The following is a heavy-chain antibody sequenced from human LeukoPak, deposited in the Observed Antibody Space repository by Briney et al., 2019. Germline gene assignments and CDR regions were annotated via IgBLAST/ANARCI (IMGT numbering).Heavy chain of an antibody. J-gene: IGHJ4*02. D-gene: IGHD3-3*01. CDR3: ARDFKDFWSGYYTLGN. Sequence: ASVKVSCKASGYTFTSYGISWVRQAPGQGLEWMGWISAYNGNTNYAQKLQGRVTMTTDTPTSTAYMELRSLRSDDTAVYYCARDFKDFWSGYYTLGNWGQGTLVTVSS. CDR1: GYTFTSYG. V-gene: IGHV1-18*01. CDR2: ISAYNGNT.